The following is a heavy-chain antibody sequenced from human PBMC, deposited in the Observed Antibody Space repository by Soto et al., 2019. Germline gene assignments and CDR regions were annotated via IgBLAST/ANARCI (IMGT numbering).Heavy chain of an antibody. D-gene: IGHD6-13*01. J-gene: IGHJ5*02. Sequence: EVQLLESGGGWLQPGGSLRLSCAASGFTFSSYAMNWVRQAPGKGLEWVSGITGSVAGSYYSDSVKGRFTISRDNSKNTLYLQMNSLRAEDTAVYYCAKAYSNSWPNDWFDPWGQGTLVTVSS. CDR1: GFTFSSYA. V-gene: IGHV3-23*01. CDR3: AKAYSNSWPNDWFDP. CDR2: ITGSVAGS.